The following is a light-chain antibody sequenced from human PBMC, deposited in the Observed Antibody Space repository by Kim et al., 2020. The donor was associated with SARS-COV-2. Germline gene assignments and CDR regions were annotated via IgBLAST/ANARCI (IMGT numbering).Light chain of an antibody. J-gene: IGKJ4*01. Sequence: MSRGERATLSCRANLTVFSNLAWYQQKPGQAPRLLLYSASTRATGTPARFSGSGSGTEFTLTISSLQSEDLAVYYCQQYDSWPLTFGGGTKVDIK. CDR1: LTVFSN. CDR3: QQYDSWPLT. V-gene: IGKV3D-15*01. CDR2: SAS.